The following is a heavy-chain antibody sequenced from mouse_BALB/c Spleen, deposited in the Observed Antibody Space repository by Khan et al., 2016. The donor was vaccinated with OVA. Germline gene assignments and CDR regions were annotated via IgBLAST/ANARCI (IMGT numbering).Heavy chain of an antibody. J-gene: IGHJ4*01. D-gene: IGHD1-1*01. CDR3: ASSYEEDAMDC. Sequence: EMQLQESGAELVRPGALVKLSCKASGFNIKDYYMYWVKQRPEQGLEWIGWIDPENGNTIYDPKFQGKASITADTSSNTANLQLSSLTSEDTAVYYCASSYEEDAMDCWGQGTSVTVSS. CDR2: IDPENGNT. V-gene: IGHV14-1*02. CDR1: GFNIKDYY.